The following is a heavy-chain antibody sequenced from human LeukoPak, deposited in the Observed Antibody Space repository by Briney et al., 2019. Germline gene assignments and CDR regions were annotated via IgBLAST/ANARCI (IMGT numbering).Heavy chain of an antibody. CDR3: ATDRGPGRRYYGSGSQDY. Sequence: ASVKVSCKASGYTFTGYYMHWVRQAPGQGLEWMGWINPNSGGTNYAQKFQGRVTMTRDTSISTAYMELSSLRSEDTAVYYCATDRGPGRRYYGSGSQDYWGQGTLVTVSS. CDR1: GYTFTGYY. D-gene: IGHD3-10*01. J-gene: IGHJ4*02. CDR2: INPNSGGT. V-gene: IGHV1-2*02.